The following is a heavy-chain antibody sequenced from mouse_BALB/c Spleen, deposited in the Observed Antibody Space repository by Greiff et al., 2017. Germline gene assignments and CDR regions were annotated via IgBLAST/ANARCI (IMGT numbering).Heavy chain of an antibody. J-gene: IGHJ1*01. CDR3: ARDWYYHPWYFDV. CDR1: GFSLTGYG. CDR2: IWGDGST. D-gene: IGHD1-1*01. Sequence: VKLVESGPGLVAPSQSLSITCTVSGFSLTGYGVNWVRQPPGKGLEWLGMIWGDGSTDYNSALKSRLSVSKDNSKSHVFLKMNSLQTDDTARYYWARDWYYHPWYFDVWGAGTTVTVSS. V-gene: IGHV2-6-7*01.